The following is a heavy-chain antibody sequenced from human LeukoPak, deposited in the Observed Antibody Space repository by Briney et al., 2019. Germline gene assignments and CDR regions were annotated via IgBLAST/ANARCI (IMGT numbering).Heavy chain of an antibody. CDR1: GFTFSSYA. CDR3: ARDRIQLGGGYPY. V-gene: IGHV3-30-3*01. Sequence: PGGSLRLSCAASGFTFSSYAMHWVRQAPGKGLEWVAVISYDGSNKYYADSVKGRFTISRDNSKNTLYLQMNSLRAEDTAVYYCARDRIQLGGGYPYWGQGTLVTVSS. J-gene: IGHJ4*02. CDR2: ISYDGSNK. D-gene: IGHD5-18*01.